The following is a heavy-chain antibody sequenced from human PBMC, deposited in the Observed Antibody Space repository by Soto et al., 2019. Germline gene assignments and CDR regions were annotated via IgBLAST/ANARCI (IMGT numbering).Heavy chain of an antibody. CDR1: GVSVSSGGYY. D-gene: IGHD1-20*01. Sequence: KTSETLSLTCTVSGVSVSSGGYYWSWIRQPPGKGLEWIAYIYSTVSTNYNPSLKSRVTISVDTSKNQFSLKLSSVTAADTAVYFCARARITFDYWGQGTLVTVSS. CDR2: IYSTVST. CDR3: ARARITFDY. J-gene: IGHJ4*02. V-gene: IGHV4-61*08.